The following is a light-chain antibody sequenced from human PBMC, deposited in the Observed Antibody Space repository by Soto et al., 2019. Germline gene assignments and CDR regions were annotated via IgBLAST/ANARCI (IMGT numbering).Light chain of an antibody. V-gene: IGKV1-5*01. CDR2: DAS. CDR1: QSISKY. J-gene: IGKJ1*01. CDR3: QQYKSYTSWT. Sequence: DIQMTQSPSTLSVFVGDRVTITCRASQSISKYLGWYQQKPGQAPNLLIYDASILESGVPSRFSGSGSGTELSLTISSLQADDVATDYCQQYKSYTSWTFGQGTKVEI.